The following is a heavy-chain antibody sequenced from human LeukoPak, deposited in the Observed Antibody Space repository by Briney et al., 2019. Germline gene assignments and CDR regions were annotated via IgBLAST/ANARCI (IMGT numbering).Heavy chain of an antibody. CDR3: ARDKANYYDSSDHYLYFDL. CDR1: GFTFSNYA. J-gene: IGHJ2*01. Sequence: GGSLRLSCAASGFTFSNYAMHWVRQAPGKGLEWVAVISYDGSNKYYADSVKGRFTISRDNSKNTLYLQMNSLRAEDTAVYYCARDKANYYDSSDHYLYFDLWGRGTLVTVSS. V-gene: IGHV3-30*01. CDR2: ISYDGSNK. D-gene: IGHD3-22*01.